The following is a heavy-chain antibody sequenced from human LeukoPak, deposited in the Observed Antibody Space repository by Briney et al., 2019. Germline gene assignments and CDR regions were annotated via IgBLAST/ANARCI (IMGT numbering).Heavy chain of an antibody. V-gene: IGHV4-59*11. J-gene: IGHJ4*02. CDR1: GSSIRSHY. CDR3: ATIKRGSIFGYFDF. D-gene: IGHD5-18*01. Sequence: SETLSLPCTVSGSSIRSHYPSWIRPPPGKGPEWISYLFDSVNTKDNPSLQSRLTLSADTSKNQFSLKLSSVTAADTAVYYCATIKRGSIFGYFDFWGQGIKVTVSS. CDR2: LFDSVNT.